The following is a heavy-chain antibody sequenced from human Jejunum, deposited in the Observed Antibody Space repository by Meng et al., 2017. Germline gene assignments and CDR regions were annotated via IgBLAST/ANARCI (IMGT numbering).Heavy chain of an antibody. CDR1: GASISSSTW. V-gene: IGHV4-4*02. D-gene: IGHD2-2*02. J-gene: IGHJ4*02. Sequence: QVQLQGAGPSLVKPSGTLSLTCAVSGASISSSTWWSWVRPPPGKGLEWIGEIYRSGSTYYNPSLKSRVTISVDKSNNQFSLKLSSVTAADTAVYYCARDSTNTLGSQTYYFDYWGQGTLVTVSS. CDR3: ARDSTNTLGSQTYYFDY. CDR2: IYRSGST.